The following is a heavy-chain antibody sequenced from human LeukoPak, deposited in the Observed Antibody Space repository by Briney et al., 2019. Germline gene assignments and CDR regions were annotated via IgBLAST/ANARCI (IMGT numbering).Heavy chain of an antibody. D-gene: IGHD6-19*01. J-gene: IGHJ5*02. CDR2: INPSGGST. CDR1: GYTFTSYY. CDR3: ATRSGWSNWFDP. Sequence: ASVKVSCTASGYTFTSYYMHWVRQAPGQGLEWMGIINPSGGSTSYAQKFQGRVTMTRDMSTSTVYMELSSLRSEDTAVYYCATRSGWSNWFDPWGQGTLVTVSS. V-gene: IGHV1-46*01.